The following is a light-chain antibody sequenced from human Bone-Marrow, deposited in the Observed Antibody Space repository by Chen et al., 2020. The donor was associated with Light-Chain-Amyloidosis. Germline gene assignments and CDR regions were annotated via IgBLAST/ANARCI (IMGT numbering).Light chain of an antibody. CDR3: SSYTITNTLV. Sequence: SALTQPASVSGSPGQSSTISCTGTSRTVGGDNHVSWYQQHPDKAPKLMIYKVTNRPSWVPDRFSGSKSDNTASLTISGLQTEDEADYFCSSYTITNTLVFGSGTRVTVL. CDR2: KVT. V-gene: IGLV2-14*01. J-gene: IGLJ1*01. CDR1: SRTVGGDNH.